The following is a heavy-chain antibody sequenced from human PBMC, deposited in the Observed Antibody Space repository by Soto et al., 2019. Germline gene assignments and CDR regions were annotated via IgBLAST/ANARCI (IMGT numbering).Heavy chain of an antibody. Sequence: GRSLRLSCAAPGFTVSNNYMTWVRQAPGKGLEWVSVIYSGGPTYYADSVKGRFTISRDNSKNTMYLQMNSLRAEDTAVYYCARDRVEQVANLDYYYGMDVWGQGTTVTVSS. D-gene: IGHD6-6*01. V-gene: IGHV3-53*01. CDR2: IYSGGPT. CDR3: ARDRVEQVANLDYYYGMDV. J-gene: IGHJ6*02. CDR1: GFTVSNNY.